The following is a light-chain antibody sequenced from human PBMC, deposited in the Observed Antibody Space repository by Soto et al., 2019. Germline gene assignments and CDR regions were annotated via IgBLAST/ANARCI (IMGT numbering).Light chain of an antibody. CDR1: QSVSSSY. J-gene: IGKJ1*01. V-gene: IGKV3-20*01. Sequence: EIVLTQSPGTLSLSPGERATLSCRASQSVSSSYLAWYQHKPGQSPRLLIYGESSRATGSPDRFSGSGSGTDFTLTTSRLEPEDFAVYYWQQYGSSRWTFGQGTKVEIK. CDR2: GES. CDR3: QQYGSSRWT.